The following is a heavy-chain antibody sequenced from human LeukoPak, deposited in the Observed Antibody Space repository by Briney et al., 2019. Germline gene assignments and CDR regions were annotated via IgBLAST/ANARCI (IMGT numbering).Heavy chain of an antibody. J-gene: IGHJ4*02. V-gene: IGHV1-3*03. CDR2: INTGNGNT. CDR1: GYTFTNYA. D-gene: IGHD6-19*01. CDR3: ARAVKYRSGPLTDLLPYYFDY. Sequence: ASVKVSCKASGYTFTNYAMHWVRQAPGQRLEWMGWINTGNGNTKYSQELQGRATITRDTSANTAYMEVSSLRSEDMAVYYCARAVKYRSGPLTDLLPYYFDYWGQGTLVTVSS.